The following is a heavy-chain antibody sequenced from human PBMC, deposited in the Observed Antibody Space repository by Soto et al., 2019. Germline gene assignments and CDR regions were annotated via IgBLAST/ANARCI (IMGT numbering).Heavy chain of an antibody. D-gene: IGHD6-13*01. Sequence: QVQLVQSGAEVKKPGASVKVSCKASGYTFTSYDINWVRQATGQGLEWMGWMNPNSGNTGYAQKFQGRVTMTRNTSISTAYMELSSLRSEDTAVYYCASRPSSSWHLDYYYYYGMDVWGQGTTVTVSS. CDR1: GYTFTSYD. CDR3: ASRPSSSWHLDYYYYYGMDV. J-gene: IGHJ6*02. V-gene: IGHV1-8*01. CDR2: MNPNSGNT.